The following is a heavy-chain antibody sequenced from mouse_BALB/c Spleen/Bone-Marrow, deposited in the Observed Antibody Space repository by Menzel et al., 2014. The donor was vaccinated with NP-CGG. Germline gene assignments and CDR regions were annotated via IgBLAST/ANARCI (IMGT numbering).Heavy chain of an antibody. CDR2: LSSGGSST. Sequence: EVQLVESGGDLVKPGGSLKLSCVASGFTLSSYGMSWVRQTPDKRLEWVATLSSGGSSTYYPASVKGRLTISRDNAKSTLCLQMSSLNSEDTAMYYCTRRPLQSNSYGDGWGQGTTLAVSS. CDR1: GFTLSSYG. J-gene: IGHJ2*01. D-gene: IGHD2-13*01. V-gene: IGHV5-6*01. CDR3: TRRPLQSNSYGDG.